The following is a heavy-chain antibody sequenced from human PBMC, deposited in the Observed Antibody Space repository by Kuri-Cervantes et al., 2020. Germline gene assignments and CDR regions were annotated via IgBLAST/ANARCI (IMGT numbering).Heavy chain of an antibody. CDR3: TTTYYYDSSGYYYDWYFDL. CDR2: IKSKTDGGTT. D-gene: IGHD3-22*01. J-gene: IGHJ2*01. V-gene: IGHV3-15*01. CDR1: GFTFSNAW. Sequence: GGSLRLSCAASGFTFSNAWMSWVRQAPGKGLEWVGRIKSKTDGGTTDYAAPVKGRFTISRDDSKNTLYLQMNSLKTEDTAVYYCTTTYYYDSSGYYYDWYFDLWGRGTLVTVSS.